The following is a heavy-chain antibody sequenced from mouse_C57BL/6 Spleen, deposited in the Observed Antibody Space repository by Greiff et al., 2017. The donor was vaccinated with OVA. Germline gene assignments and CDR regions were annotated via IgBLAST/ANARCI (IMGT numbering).Heavy chain of an antibody. V-gene: IGHV1-64*01. CDR1: GYTFTSYW. Sequence: QVQLQQSGAELVKPGASVKLSCKASGYTFTSYWMHWVKQRPGQGLEWIGMIHPNSGSTNYNEKFKSKATLTVDKSSSTAYMQLSSLTSEDSAVYYCARRAYDYDGGAGFAYWGQGTLVTVSA. CDR2: IHPNSGST. D-gene: IGHD2-4*01. J-gene: IGHJ3*01. CDR3: ARRAYDYDGGAGFAY.